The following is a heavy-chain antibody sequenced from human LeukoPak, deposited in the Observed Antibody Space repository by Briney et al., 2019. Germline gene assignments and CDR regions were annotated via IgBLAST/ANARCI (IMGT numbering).Heavy chain of an antibody. J-gene: IGHJ4*02. Sequence: PGGSLRLSCAASGFTFSNAWMSWVRQAPGKGLEWVGRIKSKTDGGTTDYAAPVKGRFTISRDDSKNTLYLQMNSLKTEDTAVYYCSGAQYYYDSSGLDWWGRGTLVTVSS. V-gene: IGHV3-15*01. CDR3: SGAQYYYDSSGLDW. CDR2: IKSKTDGGTT. CDR1: GFTFSNAW. D-gene: IGHD3-22*01.